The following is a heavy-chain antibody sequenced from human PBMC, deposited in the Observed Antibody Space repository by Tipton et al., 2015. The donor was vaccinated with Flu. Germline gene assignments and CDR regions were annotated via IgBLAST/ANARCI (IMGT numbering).Heavy chain of an antibody. Sequence: TLSLTCAVYGGSFSGYYWSWIRQPPGKGLEWIGEINHSGSTNYNPSLKSRVTISVDTSKNQFSLKLSSVTAADTAVYYCARGPTLLNYWGQGTLVTASS. CDR3: ARGPTLLNY. V-gene: IGHV4-34*01. CDR2: INHSGST. J-gene: IGHJ4*02. CDR1: GGSFSGYY.